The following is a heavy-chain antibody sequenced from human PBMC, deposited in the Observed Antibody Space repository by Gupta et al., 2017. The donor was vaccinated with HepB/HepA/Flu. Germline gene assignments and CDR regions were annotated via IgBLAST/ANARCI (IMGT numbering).Heavy chain of an antibody. CDR3: AKDSGYYDFWRRFDP. CDR1: GFTFDDYA. V-gene: IGHV3-43*02. Sequence: EVQLVESGGGVVQPGGSLRLSCAASGFTFDDYAMHWVRQAPGKGLEWVSLISGDGGSTYDADSVKGRFTISRDNSKNSLYLQMNSLRTEDTALYYCAKDSGYYDFWRRFDPWGQGTLVTVSS. D-gene: IGHD3-3*01. CDR2: ISGDGGST. J-gene: IGHJ5*02.